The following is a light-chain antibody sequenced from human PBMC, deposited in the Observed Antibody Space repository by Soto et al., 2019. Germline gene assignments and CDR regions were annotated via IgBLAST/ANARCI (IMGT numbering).Light chain of an antibody. CDR3: QSYGSSLSGYV. J-gene: IGLJ1*01. V-gene: IGLV1-40*01. CDR2: GNS. Sequence: QPVLTQPPSVSGAPGQRVTISCTGSSSNIGAGYDVHWYQQLPGTAPKLLIYGNSNRPSGVPDRFSASKSGTSASLAITGLQAEDEADYYCQSYGSSLSGYVFGTGTKLTVL. CDR1: SSNIGAGYD.